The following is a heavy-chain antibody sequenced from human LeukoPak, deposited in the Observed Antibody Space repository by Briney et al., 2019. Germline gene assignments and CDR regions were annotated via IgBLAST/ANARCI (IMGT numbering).Heavy chain of an antibody. V-gene: IGHV4-59*08. Sequence: PSETLSLTCTVSGGSISSYYWNWIRQPPGKGLEWIGYIYYSGSTNYNPSLKSRVTISVDTSKNQFSLKVRSVTASDTAVYYCARSARFDYSDSWGQGTLVTVSS. CDR1: GGSISSYY. CDR3: ARSARFDYSDS. CDR2: IYYSGST. J-gene: IGHJ4*02. D-gene: IGHD3-10*01.